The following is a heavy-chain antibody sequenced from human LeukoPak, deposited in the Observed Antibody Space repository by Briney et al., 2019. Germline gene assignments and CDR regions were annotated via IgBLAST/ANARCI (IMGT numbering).Heavy chain of an antibody. CDR3: ARVTYYDYVWGSYRYPYYYYGMDV. CDR2: INSDGSST. D-gene: IGHD3-16*02. CDR1: GFTFSRYW. J-gene: IGHJ6*02. V-gene: IGHV3-74*01. Sequence: PGGSLRLSCAASGFTFSRYWMHWVRQAPGKGLVWVSRINSDGSSTSYADSVKGRFTISRDNAKNTLYLQMNSLRAEDTAVYYCARVTYYDYVWGSYRYPYYYYGMDVWGQGTTVTVSS.